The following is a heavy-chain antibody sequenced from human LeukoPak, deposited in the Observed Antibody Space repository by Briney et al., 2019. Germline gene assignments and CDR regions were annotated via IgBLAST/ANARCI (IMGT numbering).Heavy chain of an antibody. CDR1: GFTFSSYA. Sequence: GGSLRLSXAASGFTFSSYAMSWVRQAPGKGVEWVSAISGSGGSTYYADSVKGRFTISRDNSKNTLYLQMNSLRAEDTAVYYCAKDAVGVLRFLEWFDPWGQGTLVTVSS. J-gene: IGHJ5*02. V-gene: IGHV3-23*01. D-gene: IGHD3-3*01. CDR3: AKDAVGVLRFLEWFDP. CDR2: ISGSGGST.